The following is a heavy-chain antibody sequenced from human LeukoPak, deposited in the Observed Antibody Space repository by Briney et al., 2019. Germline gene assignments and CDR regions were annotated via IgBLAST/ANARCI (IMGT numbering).Heavy chain of an antibody. CDR3: ARDLGDLLRAFDY. J-gene: IGHJ4*02. CDR1: EFIFSDFC. D-gene: IGHD1-26*01. Sequence: GGSLRLSCVVSEFIFSDFCMSWIRQAPGKGLEWVSYISETGTDTRYADSVKGRFTISRDNAKNSLYLQMNSLRAEDTAVYYCARDLGDLLRAFDYWGQGTVVTVSS. CDR2: ISETGTDT. V-gene: IGHV3-11*05.